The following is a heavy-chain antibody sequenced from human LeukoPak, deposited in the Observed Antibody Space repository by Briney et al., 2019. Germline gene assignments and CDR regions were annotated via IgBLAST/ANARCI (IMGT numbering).Heavy chain of an antibody. CDR2: IYTSGST. Sequence: SETLSLTCTVSGGSSSSFYWSWIRQPAGKGREWIGRIYTSGSTNYNPSLKSRVTMSVDTSKNQFSLKLSPVTAADTAVYYCAREGCSSTSCYTDYWGQGTLVTVSS. J-gene: IGHJ4*02. V-gene: IGHV4-4*07. CDR3: AREGCSSTSCYTDY. CDR1: GGSSSSFY. D-gene: IGHD2-2*02.